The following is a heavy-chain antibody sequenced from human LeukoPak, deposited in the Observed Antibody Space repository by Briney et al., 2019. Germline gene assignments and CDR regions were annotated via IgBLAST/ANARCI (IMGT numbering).Heavy chain of an antibody. CDR3: ARYQPLSGTFLTHSFDI. V-gene: IGHV5-51*01. J-gene: IGHJ3*02. CDR2: LYPGDSDT. Sequence: GESLKISCKGSGYSFTSYWIGWVRQMPGKGLEWMGILYPGDSDTRYSPSFQGQVTISADKSISTAYLQWSSLKASDTAMYYCARYQPLSGTFLTHSFDIWGQGTMVTVSS. D-gene: IGHD1-26*01. CDR1: GYSFTSYW.